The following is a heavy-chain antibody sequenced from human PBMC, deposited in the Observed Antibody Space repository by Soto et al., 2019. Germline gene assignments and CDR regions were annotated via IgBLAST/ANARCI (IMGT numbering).Heavy chain of an antibody. J-gene: IGHJ6*02. CDR2: IKSKTDGGTT. CDR1: GFTFSNAW. V-gene: IGHV3-15*01. CDR3: TSKVYYYGMDV. Sequence: GGSLRLSCAASGFTFSNAWMSWVRQAPGKGLEWVGRIKSKTDGGTTDYAAPVKGRFTISRDDSKNTLYLQMNSLKTEDTAVYYCTSKVYYYGMDVWGQGTTGTVSS.